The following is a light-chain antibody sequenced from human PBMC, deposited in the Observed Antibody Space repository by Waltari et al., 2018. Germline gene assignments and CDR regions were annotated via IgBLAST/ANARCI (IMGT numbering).Light chain of an antibody. CDR2: EVS. CDR1: SSDVGGYNY. V-gene: IGLV2-14*01. Sequence: QSALTQPASVSGSPGQSITISCTGTSSDVGGYNYVSWYQQHPGKAPKLMISEVSNRPSGVSKRVAGSKSGNTASLTISGLQAEDEADYYCSSYTSSSTLFGGGTKLTVL. J-gene: IGLJ2*01. CDR3: SSYTSSSTL.